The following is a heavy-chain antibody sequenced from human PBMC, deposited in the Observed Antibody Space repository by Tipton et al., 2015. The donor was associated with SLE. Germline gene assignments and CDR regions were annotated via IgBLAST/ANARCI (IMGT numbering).Heavy chain of an antibody. CDR2: IDRRGNT. V-gene: IGHV4-34*01. J-gene: IGHJ4*02. D-gene: IGHD3-10*01. CDR1: GGSFSDHY. Sequence: TLSLTCAVYGGSFSDHYWRWTWIRQPQPPGKGLEWIGEIDRRGNTKYNPSLKSRVAISVDTSRNQFSLKLSSVTAADTAVYYCARWVVVGAYFDSWGQGSLVTVSS. CDR3: ARWVVVGAYFDS.